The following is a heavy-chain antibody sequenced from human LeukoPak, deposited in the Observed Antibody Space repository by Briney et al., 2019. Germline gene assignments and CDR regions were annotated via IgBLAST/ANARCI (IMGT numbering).Heavy chain of an antibody. CDR3: AKVAYDFDSSGYYYGNEFDY. D-gene: IGHD3-22*01. J-gene: IGHJ4*02. CDR1: GFTFSSYW. V-gene: IGHV3-74*01. Sequence: GGSLRLSCAAYGFTFSSYWMNWVRQAPGKGLVWVSGINSDGSTTNYADSVKGRFTISRDNSKNTLYLQMNSLRAEDTAVYYCAKVAYDFDSSGYYYGNEFDYWGQGTLVTVSS. CDR2: INSDGSTT.